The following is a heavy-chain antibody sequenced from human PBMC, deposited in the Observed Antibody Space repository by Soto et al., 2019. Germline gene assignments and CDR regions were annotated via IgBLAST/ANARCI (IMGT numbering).Heavy chain of an antibody. CDR2: ISYSGNT. V-gene: IGHV4-59*01. Sequence: SETLSLTCSVSAGSISSYYWNWIRQSPGKGLEWIGYISYSGNTNYNPSLKSRGTISLDTSKNQFSLKLTSVTAADTAVYYCARGDDGKSSCFGPWGQGTLVTGSS. CDR3: ARGDDGKSSCFGP. CDR1: AGSISSYY. J-gene: IGHJ5*02. D-gene: IGHD3-16*01.